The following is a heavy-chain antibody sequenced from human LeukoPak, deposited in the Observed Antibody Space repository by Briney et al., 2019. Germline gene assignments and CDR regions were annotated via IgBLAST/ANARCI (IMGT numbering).Heavy chain of an antibody. CDR1: GFSFSSSW. J-gene: IGHJ1*01. D-gene: IGHD1-14*01. V-gene: IGHV3-7*01. Sequence: GGSLRLSRVGSGFSFSSSWMSWVRQAPEKGLEWVANIKEDGSEEHYLDSVKGRFTISRDNAQNSLHLQMNSLRAEDTATYYCARDRYFPYWGQGTLVIVSS. CDR2: IKEDGSEE. CDR3: ARDRYFPY.